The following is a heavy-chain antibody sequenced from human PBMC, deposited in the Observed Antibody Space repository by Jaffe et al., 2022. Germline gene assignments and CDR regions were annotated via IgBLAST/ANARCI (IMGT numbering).Heavy chain of an antibody. V-gene: IGHV2-5*01. J-gene: IGHJ4*02. CDR3: AHRPLTYYGSGSYYAG. CDR1: GFSLSTSGVG. CDR2: IYWNDDK. D-gene: IGHD3-10*01. Sequence: QITLKESGPTLVKPTQTLTLTCTFSGFSLSTSGVGVGWIRQPPGKALEWLALIYWNDDKRYSPSLKSRLTITKDTSKNQVVLTMTNMDPVDTATYYCAHRPLTYYGSGSYYAGWGQGTLVTVSS.